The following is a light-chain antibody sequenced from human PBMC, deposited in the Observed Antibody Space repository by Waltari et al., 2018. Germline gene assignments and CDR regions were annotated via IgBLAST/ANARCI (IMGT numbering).Light chain of an antibody. V-gene: IGKV1-8*01. CDR2: AAS. CDR1: QGVSTY. Sequence: AIRMTQSPSSLSASIGDRVTISCRASQGVSTYLAWYQQKPGKAPSLLIHAASTLQSGVPSRFSGSGTGTDFTLTITCLQSEDFATYYCQHYNNYSFGQGTRVEIK. CDR3: QHYNNYS. J-gene: IGKJ1*01.